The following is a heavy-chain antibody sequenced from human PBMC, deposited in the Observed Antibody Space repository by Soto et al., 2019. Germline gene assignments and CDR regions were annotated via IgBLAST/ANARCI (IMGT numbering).Heavy chain of an antibody. D-gene: IGHD3-22*01. J-gene: IGHJ6*02. CDR1: GGTFSSYA. CDR2: IIPIFGTA. CDR3: ARSTPPMIVVFTNYYGMDV. V-gene: IGHV1-69*06. Sequence: QVQLVQSGAEVKKPGSSVKVSCKASGGTFSSYAISWVRQAPGQELEWMGGIIPIFGTANYAQKFQGRVTITADKSTSTAYMELSSLRSEDTAVYYCARSTPPMIVVFTNYYGMDVWGQGTTVTVSS.